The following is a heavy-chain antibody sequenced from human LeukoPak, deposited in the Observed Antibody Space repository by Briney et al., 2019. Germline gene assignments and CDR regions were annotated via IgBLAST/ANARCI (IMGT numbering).Heavy chain of an antibody. V-gene: IGHV3-30*04. CDR1: GFPFSSYS. D-gene: IGHD4-23*01. Sequence: GGSLRLSCTASGFPFSSYSMHWLRQAPGNGLEWVAVISNDGSHKYYADSVNGRFIISRNNSKNTLSLQMNTLRPDDTAVFYCARDPNRLADYGGDYFDHWGQGTLVTVSS. CDR3: ARDPNRLADYGGDYFDH. CDR2: ISNDGSHK. J-gene: IGHJ4*02.